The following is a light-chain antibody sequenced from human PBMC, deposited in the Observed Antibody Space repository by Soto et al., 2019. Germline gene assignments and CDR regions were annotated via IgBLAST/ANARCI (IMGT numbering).Light chain of an antibody. J-gene: IGKJ2*01. CDR2: GAS. Sequence: EIVLTQSPGTLSLSPGEGATLSCRASQSVSSNYLAWYQQKPGQAPRLLIYGASSRATGIPDRFSGSGSGTDFTLAISRLEPEDFAVYYWQQYGSSPRTFGQGTKLEIK. CDR3: QQYGSSPRT. CDR1: QSVSSNY. V-gene: IGKV3-20*01.